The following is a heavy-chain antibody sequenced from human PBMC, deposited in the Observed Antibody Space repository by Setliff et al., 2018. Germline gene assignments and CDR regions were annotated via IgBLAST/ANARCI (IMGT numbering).Heavy chain of an antibody. V-gene: IGHV1-3*01. J-gene: IGHJ6*03. CDR3: ARDDDDFYSGYPYMDV. D-gene: IGHD3-3*01. Sequence: ASVKVSYKASGYTFTNYPIHWVRQAPGQRLEWMGWINRGSGDTKYSRKFQGRVTITRDTSASTAYMELSRLTYEDTAVYYCARDDDDFYSGYPYMDVWGKGTTVTVSS. CDR1: GYTFTNYP. CDR2: INRGSGDT.